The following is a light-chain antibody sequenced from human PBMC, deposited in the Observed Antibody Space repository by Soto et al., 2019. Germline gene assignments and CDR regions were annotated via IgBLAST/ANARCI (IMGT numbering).Light chain of an antibody. V-gene: IGLV1-47*02. CDR2: SNN. Sequence: QSVLTQPPSASGTPGQRVTISCSGSSSNIGSNYVYWYQQLPGTAPKLLIYSNNQRPSGVPDRFSGSKSGTSASLAISGLRSEDEADYYCQVWDSSSDHCVFGTGTKLTVL. CDR1: SSNIGSNY. J-gene: IGLJ1*01. CDR3: QVWDSSSDHCV.